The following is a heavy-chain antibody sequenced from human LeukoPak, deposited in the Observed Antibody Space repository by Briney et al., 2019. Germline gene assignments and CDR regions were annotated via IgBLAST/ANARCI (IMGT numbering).Heavy chain of an antibody. CDR1: GGSISSYY. CDR3: ARDRIGYNWFDP. D-gene: IGHD1-26*01. J-gene: IGHJ5*02. Sequence: SETLSLTCTVSGGSISSYYWSWIRQPPGKGLEWIGYIYYRGSTNYNPSLKSRVTISVDTSKNQFSLKLSSVTAADTAVYYCARDRIGYNWFDPWGQGTLVTVSS. V-gene: IGHV4-59*01. CDR2: IYYRGST.